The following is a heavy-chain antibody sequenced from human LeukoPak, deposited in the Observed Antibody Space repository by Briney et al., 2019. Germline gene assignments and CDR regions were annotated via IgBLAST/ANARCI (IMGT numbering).Heavy chain of an antibody. D-gene: IGHD3-3*01. V-gene: IGHV3-21*01. J-gene: IGHJ4*02. CDR1: GFTFSSYS. CDR2: ISSSSSYI. CDR3: ARALNTRRITIFGVVPEVGY. Sequence: PGGSLRLSCAASGFTFSSYSMNWVRQAPGKGLEWVPSISSSSSYIYYADSVKGRFTISRDNAKNSLYLQMNSLRAEDTAVYYCARALNTRRITIFGVVPEVGYWGQGTLVTVSS.